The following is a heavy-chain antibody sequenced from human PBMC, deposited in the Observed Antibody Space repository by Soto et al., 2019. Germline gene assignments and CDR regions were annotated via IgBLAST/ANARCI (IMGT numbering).Heavy chain of an antibody. CDR1: GYTFTSYA. CDR2: INAGNGNT. D-gene: IGHD2-15*01. Sequence: GASVKVSCKASGYTFTSYAIHWVRQAPGQRLEWMGWINAGNGNTKYSQKFQDRVTITRDTSASTAYMELSSLRSEDTAVYYCARDGYCSGGSCYSVPVFDYWGQGTLVTVSS. CDR3: ARDGYCSGGSCYSVPVFDY. J-gene: IGHJ4*02. V-gene: IGHV1-3*01.